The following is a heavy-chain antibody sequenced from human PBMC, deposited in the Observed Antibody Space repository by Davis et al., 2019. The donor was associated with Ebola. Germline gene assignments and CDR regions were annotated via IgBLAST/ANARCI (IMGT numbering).Heavy chain of an antibody. CDR2: IYYSGSA. Sequence: PSETLSLTCTVSGGSTSSSSYYWGWIRQPPGKGLEWIGSIYYSGSAYYNPSLKSRVTISVDTSKNQFSLKLSSVTAADTAVYYCARFNQAGGYVWGSYRPDYYYGMDVWGQGTTVTVSS. J-gene: IGHJ6*02. D-gene: IGHD3-16*02. CDR3: ARFNQAGGYVWGSYRPDYYYGMDV. CDR1: GGSTSSSSYY. V-gene: IGHV4-39*07.